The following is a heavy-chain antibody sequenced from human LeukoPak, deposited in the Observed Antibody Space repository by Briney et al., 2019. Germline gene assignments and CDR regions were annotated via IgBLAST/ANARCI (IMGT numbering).Heavy chain of an antibody. CDR1: GGSISSGGYY. CDR2: IYYSGST. Sequence: SETLSLTCTVSGGSISSGGYYWSWIRQHPGKGLEWIGYIYYSGSTYYNPSLKSRVTISVDTSKNQFSLKLSSVTAADTAVYYWARVFGPPGNNYYSGRAFGAKGPRATVP. V-gene: IGHV4-31*03. CDR3: ARVFGPPGNNYYSGRAF. J-gene: IGHJ6*04. D-gene: IGHD1/OR15-1a*01.